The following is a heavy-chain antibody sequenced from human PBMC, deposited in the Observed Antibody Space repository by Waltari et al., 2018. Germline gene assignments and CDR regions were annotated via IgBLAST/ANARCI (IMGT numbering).Heavy chain of an antibody. CDR2: SSDDGYIT. CDR1: GFTFTSYG. J-gene: IGHJ5*02. V-gene: IGHV3-30*18. CDR3: AKDSSYDRGAKSRGNWFAP. D-gene: IGHD3-10*02. Sequence: QVQLVESGGAVVQPGRSLRLSCAASGFTFTSYGMHWVRRAPGKGVEGVAGSSDDGYITDHADSGEGRFTISRYNSKKPVYRQVSSLRVEDTGIYYRAKDSSYDRGAKSRGNWFAPWGQGTLVTVSS.